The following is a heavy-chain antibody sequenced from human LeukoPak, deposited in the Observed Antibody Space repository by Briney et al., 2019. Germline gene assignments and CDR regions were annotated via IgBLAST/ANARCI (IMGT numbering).Heavy chain of an antibody. CDR3: ARLEGSDYDYVWGSYRYTNFDY. J-gene: IGHJ4*02. Sequence: PGRSLRLSCAASGFTFSSYAMHWVRQAPGKGLEWVAVISYDGSNKYYADSVKGRFTISRDNSKNTLYLQMNSLRAEDTAVYYCARLEGSDYDYVWGSYRYTNFDYWGQGTLVTVSS. D-gene: IGHD3-16*02. V-gene: IGHV3-30*04. CDR1: GFTFSSYA. CDR2: ISYDGSNK.